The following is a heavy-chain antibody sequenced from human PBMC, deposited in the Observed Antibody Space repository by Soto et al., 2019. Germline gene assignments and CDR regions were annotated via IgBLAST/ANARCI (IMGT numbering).Heavy chain of an antibody. D-gene: IGHD2-2*01. CDR2: IHPGGQII. Sequence: GGSLRLSCAASGFTFRSSEIYWVRQAPGKGLEWVSYIHPGGQIIFYADSVKGRFTISRDNAKNSVYLQMNNLRAEDTAVYYCARRGSSWGQGTMVTVSS. CDR1: GFTFRSSE. V-gene: IGHV3-48*03. CDR3: ARRGSS. J-gene: IGHJ3*01.